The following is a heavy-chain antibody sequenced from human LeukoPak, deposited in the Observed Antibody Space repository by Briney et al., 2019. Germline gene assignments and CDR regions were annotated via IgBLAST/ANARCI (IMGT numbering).Heavy chain of an antibody. V-gene: IGHV3-23*01. D-gene: IGHD4-17*01. CDR3: AKERYYNDYGNWFDP. Sequence: GGSLRLSCAASGFTFSSYAMSWVRQAPGKGLEWVSAVSGGGGSTYYADSVKGRFTVSRDNSKNTLNLQMNSLRAEDTAVYYCAKERYYNDYGNWFDPWGQGTPVTVSS. CDR2: VSGGGGST. J-gene: IGHJ5*02. CDR1: GFTFSSYA.